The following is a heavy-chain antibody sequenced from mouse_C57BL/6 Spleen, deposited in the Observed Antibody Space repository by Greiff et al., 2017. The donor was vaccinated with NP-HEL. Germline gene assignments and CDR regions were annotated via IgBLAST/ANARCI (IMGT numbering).Heavy chain of an antibody. CDR2: INPHNGGT. D-gene: IGHD1-1*01. CDR3: ARGDYYGSSYEASWFAY. J-gene: IGHJ3*01. CDR1: GYTFTDYN. V-gene: IGHV1-22*01. Sequence: VQLQQSGPELVKPGASVKMSCKASGYTFTDYNMHWVKQSHGKSLEWIGYINPHNGGTSYNQKFKGKATLTVNKSSSTAYMELRSLTSEDSAVYYCARGDYYGSSYEASWFAYWGQGTLVTVSA.